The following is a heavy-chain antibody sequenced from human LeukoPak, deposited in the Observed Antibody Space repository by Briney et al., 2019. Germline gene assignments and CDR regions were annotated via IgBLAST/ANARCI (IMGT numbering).Heavy chain of an antibody. CDR3: ALGYYYDSSGYRLNAFDI. V-gene: IGHV3-23*01. J-gene: IGHJ3*02. D-gene: IGHD3-22*01. Sequence: HPGGSLRLSCAASGFTFSSYAMSWVRQAPGKGLEWVSAISGSGGSTYYADSVKGRFTIPRDNSKNTLYLQMNSLRAEDTAVYYCALGYYYDSSGYRLNAFDIWGQGAMVTVSS. CDR2: ISGSGGST. CDR1: GFTFSSYA.